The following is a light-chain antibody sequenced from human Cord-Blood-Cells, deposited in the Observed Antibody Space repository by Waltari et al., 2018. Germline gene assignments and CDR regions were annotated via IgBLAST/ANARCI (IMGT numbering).Light chain of an antibody. CDR1: QSVSSY. Sequence: EIVLTQPPATLSLSPGERATLSCRASQSVSSYLAWYQQKPGQAPRLLIYDASNRATGIPARFSGSRSGTDFTLTISSLEPEDFAVYYCQQRSNWPLTFGGGTKVEIK. V-gene: IGKV3-11*01. CDR2: DAS. CDR3: QQRSNWPLT. J-gene: IGKJ4*01.